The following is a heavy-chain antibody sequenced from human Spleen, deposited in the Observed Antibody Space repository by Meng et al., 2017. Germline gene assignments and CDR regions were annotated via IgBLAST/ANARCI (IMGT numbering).Heavy chain of an antibody. J-gene: IGHJ4*02. CDR3: ARLVQQWLILEYYFDY. CDR1: GVTFRKYA. V-gene: IGHV3-23*01. Sequence: GESLKISCVVYGVTFRKYAMSWVRQAPGKGLEWVSTISSDGDGTHYADSVKGRFTISRDDSKSTVSLQMNSLRAEDTAVYYCARLVQQWLILEYYFDYWGQGSLVTVSS. CDR2: ISSDGDGT. D-gene: IGHD6-19*01.